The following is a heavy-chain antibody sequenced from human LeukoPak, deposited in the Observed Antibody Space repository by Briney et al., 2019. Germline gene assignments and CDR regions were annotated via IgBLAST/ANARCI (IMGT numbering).Heavy chain of an antibody. CDR2: ISSTGSTI. J-gene: IGHJ4*02. V-gene: IGHV3-11*01. CDR3: ASRRSTSFDY. Sequence: PGGSLRLSCAASGFTFSDYYMSWIRQAPGKGLEWVSYISSTGSTIYYADSVKGRCTISRDNAKNSLYLQMNSLRADDTAVYYCASRRSTSFDYWGQGTLVTVFS. CDR1: GFTFSDYY. D-gene: IGHD5/OR15-5a*01.